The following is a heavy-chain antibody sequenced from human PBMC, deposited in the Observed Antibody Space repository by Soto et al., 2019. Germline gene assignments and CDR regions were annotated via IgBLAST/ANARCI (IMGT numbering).Heavy chain of an antibody. V-gene: IGHV1-69*13. CDR3: ARSNTWNDGGVY. CDR1: GGTFSRYA. D-gene: IGHD1-1*01. Sequence: SVKVSCKASGGTFSRYAISWARQAPGQGLEWMGGIIPIFGTANYAQKFQGRVTITADESTSTAYMELSSLRSEDTAVYYCARSNTWNDGGVYWGQGTLVTVSS. CDR2: IIPIFGTA. J-gene: IGHJ4*02.